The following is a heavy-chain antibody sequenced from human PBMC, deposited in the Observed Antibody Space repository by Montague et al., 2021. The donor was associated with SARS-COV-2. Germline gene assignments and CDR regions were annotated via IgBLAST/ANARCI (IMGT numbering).Heavy chain of an antibody. CDR2: IYYSGST. D-gene: IGHD2-15*01. Sequence: SETLSLTCTVSGGSISGYYWSWIRQPPGKGLEWIGYIYYSGSTNYNPSLNSRVTISIDTSKNQFSLRLNSVTAADTAVYYCARHPPGYRCFYCLDVWGQGTTVTVSS. J-gene: IGHJ6*02. V-gene: IGHV4-59*01. CDR3: ARHPPGYRCFYCLDV. CDR1: GGSISGYY.